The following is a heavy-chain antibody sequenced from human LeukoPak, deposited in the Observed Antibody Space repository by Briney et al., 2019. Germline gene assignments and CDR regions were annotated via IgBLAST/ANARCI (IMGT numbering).Heavy chain of an antibody. CDR2: IYYSGST. J-gene: IGHJ4*02. Sequence: SETLSLTCTVPGGSISSSSYYWGWIRQPPGKGLEWIGSIYYSGSTYYNPSLKSRVTISVDTSKNQFSLKLSSVTAADTAVYYCAREVDCSGGSCHFDYWGQGTLVTVSS. D-gene: IGHD2-15*01. CDR1: GGSISSSSYY. CDR3: AREVDCSGGSCHFDY. V-gene: IGHV4-39*07.